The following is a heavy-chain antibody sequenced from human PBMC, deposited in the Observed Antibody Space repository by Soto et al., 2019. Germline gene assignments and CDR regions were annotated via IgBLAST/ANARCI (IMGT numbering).Heavy chain of an antibody. CDR3: ARANVRPPDGGSWIMPFDF. Sequence: PSETLSLTCTVSGGSISSYYWSWIRQSAGQGLQWIGRIYPGGSTNYNASLKSRVTMSTVTSKNQFSRRLTSVTAADTAVYYCARANVRPPDGGSWIMPFDFWGQGTLVTISS. D-gene: IGHD2-15*01. J-gene: IGHJ4*02. CDR2: IYPGGST. V-gene: IGHV4-4*07. CDR1: GGSISSYY.